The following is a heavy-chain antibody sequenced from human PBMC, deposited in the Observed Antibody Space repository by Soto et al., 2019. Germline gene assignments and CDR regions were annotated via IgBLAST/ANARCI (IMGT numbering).Heavy chain of an antibody. J-gene: IGHJ6*02. V-gene: IGHV1-69*13. CDR2: IIPIFGTA. CDR3: ALGGYSYGTDYGMDV. CDR1: GGTFSSYA. D-gene: IGHD5-18*01. Sequence: SVKVSCKASGGTFSSYAISWVRQAPGQGLEWMGGIIPIFGTANYAQKFQGRVTITADESTSTAYMELSSLRSEDTAVYYCALGGYSYGTDYGMDVWGQGTTVTVSS.